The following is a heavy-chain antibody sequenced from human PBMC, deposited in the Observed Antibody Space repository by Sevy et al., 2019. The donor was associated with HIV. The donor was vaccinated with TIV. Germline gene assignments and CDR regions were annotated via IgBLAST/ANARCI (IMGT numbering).Heavy chain of an antibody. V-gene: IGHV1-2*06. Sequence: ASVKVSCKASGYTFTGYYMHWVRQAPGQGLEWMGRINPNSGGTNYAQKFQGRVTMTRDTSISTAYMGLSRLRSDDTAVYYCARDRLYSSPPGGMDVWGQGTTVTVSS. CDR2: INPNSGGT. D-gene: IGHD6-13*01. J-gene: IGHJ6*02. CDR1: GYTFTGYY. CDR3: ARDRLYSSPPGGMDV.